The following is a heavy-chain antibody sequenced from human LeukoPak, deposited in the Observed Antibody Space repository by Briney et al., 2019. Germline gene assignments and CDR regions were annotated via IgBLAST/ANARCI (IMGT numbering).Heavy chain of an antibody. CDR3: VKDLMSGWLYWYFDL. D-gene: IGHD6-19*01. Sequence: GGSLRLSCSATGFPFITYAMHWVRQAPGKGLEYVSAISGDGGRTYYADSVKGRFTISRDNSKDTLYVQRRSLRAEDTAVYYCVKDLMSGWLYWYFDLWGRGTLVTVSS. CDR2: ISGDGGRT. J-gene: IGHJ2*01. CDR1: GFPFITYA. V-gene: IGHV3-64*05.